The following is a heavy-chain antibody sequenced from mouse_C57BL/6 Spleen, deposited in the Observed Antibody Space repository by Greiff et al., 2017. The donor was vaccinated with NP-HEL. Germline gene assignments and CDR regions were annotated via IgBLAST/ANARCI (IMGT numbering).Heavy chain of an antibody. CDR1: GFNLKDYY. Sequence: VQLKQSGAELVKPGDSVKLSCTASGFNLKDYYMHWVKQRTEQGLEWIGRIDPEDGEPKYAPNCQGKATLKADTSSNTAYLQLSSLKSEDTAVYYCAPWGYVRHDDAMDYWGQGTSVTVSS. J-gene: IGHJ4*01. CDR3: APWGYVRHDDAMDY. V-gene: IGHV14-2*01. D-gene: IGHD3-1*01. CDR2: IDPEDGEP.